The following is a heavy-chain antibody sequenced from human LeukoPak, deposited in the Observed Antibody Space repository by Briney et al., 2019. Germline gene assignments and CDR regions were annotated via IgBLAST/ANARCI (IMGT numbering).Heavy chain of an antibody. D-gene: IGHD3-22*01. CDR1: GYTFTVYY. Sequence: ASVRVSCKASGYTFTVYYMHWVRQAPGQGLEWMGWINPNSGGTNYAQKFQGRVTMTRDTSISTAYMELSRLRSDDTAVYYCARGDYYDSSGYYSPAEYFQHWGQGTLVTVSS. CDR3: ARGDYYDSSGYYSPAEYFQH. CDR2: INPNSGGT. V-gene: IGHV1-2*02. J-gene: IGHJ1*01.